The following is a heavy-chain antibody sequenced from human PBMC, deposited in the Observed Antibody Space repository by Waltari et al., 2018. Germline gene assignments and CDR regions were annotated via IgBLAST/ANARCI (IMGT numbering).Heavy chain of an antibody. CDR1: GASISRSY. CDR3: VGHGEGGWQHWYFDF. V-gene: IGHV4-59*08. J-gene: IGHJ2*01. D-gene: IGHD6-19*01. CDR2: IYYSGSS. Sequence: QVQLRESGPGLVKASETLSLTCTVSGASISRSYWSWIRHSPGKGLEWIGFIYYSGSSASTPSLKSRVTISIDTFKNQFSLKLNSVTAADTAVYYCVGHGEGGWQHWYFDFWGRGTLVTVSS.